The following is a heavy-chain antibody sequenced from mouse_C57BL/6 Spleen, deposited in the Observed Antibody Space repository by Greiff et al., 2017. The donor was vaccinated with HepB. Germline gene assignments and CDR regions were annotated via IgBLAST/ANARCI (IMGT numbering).Heavy chain of an antibody. CDR2: IDPTNGNT. V-gene: IGHV14-3*01. CDR1: GSTFKNNY. CDR3: ASGGAQAYAMDY. Sequence: VQLQQSVAELVRPGASVKLSCTASGSTFKNNYMHWVKQRPEQGLEWIGRIDPTNGNTKYDPKFQGKATITADTSSNTAYLQLSSLTSEDTALYYCASGGAQAYAMDYWGQGTTVTVSS. J-gene: IGHJ4*01. D-gene: IGHD3-2*02.